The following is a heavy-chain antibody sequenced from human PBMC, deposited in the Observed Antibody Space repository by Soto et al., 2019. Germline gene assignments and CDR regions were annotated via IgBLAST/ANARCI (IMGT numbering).Heavy chain of an antibody. CDR2: ILSKAGNYAT. CDR1: GFIFSGSA. Sequence: EVQLVESGGGLVQPGGSLKLSCAASGFIFSGSAVHWVRQASGKGLEWVARILSKAGNYATADPAYLKGRFTITRDDSDKTAFLQMNSLKTEDTAVYYCIRGGSPYYYDYWGQGTLVAVSS. J-gene: IGHJ4*02. CDR3: IRGGSPYYYDY. V-gene: IGHV3-73*01.